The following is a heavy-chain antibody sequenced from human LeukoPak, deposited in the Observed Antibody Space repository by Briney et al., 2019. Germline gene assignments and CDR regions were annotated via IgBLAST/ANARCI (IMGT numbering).Heavy chain of an antibody. CDR2: INPNSGGT. V-gene: IGHV1-2*02. J-gene: IGHJ6*02. CDR3: ARDPTGDYYYYYGMDV. Sequence: GASVKVSCKASGYTFTGYYMHWVRQSPGQGLEWMGWINPNSGGTNYAQKFQGRVTMTRDTSISTAYMELSRLRSDDTAVYYCARDPTGDYYYYYGMDVWGQGTTVTVSS. CDR1: GYTFTGYY. D-gene: IGHD7-27*01.